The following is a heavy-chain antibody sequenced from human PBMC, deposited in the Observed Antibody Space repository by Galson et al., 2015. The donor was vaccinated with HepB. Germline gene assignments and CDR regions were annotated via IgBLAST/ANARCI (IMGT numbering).Heavy chain of an antibody. CDR2: IYYSGST. V-gene: IGHV4-59*01. CDR1: GGSISSYY. Sequence: TLSLTCTVSGGSISSYYWSWIRQPPGKGLEWIGYIYYSGSTNYNPSLKSRVTISVDTSKNQFSLKLSSVTAADTAVYYCASFYGSGSYYKGVLGYWGQGTLVTVSS. D-gene: IGHD3-10*01. CDR3: ASFYGSGSYYKGVLGY. J-gene: IGHJ4*02.